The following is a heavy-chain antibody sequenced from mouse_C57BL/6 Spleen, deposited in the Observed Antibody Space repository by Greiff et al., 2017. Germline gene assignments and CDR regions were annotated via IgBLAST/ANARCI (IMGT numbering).Heavy chain of an antibody. CDR3: ARSETLTTVVPYFDY. Sequence: EVKLMESGPGLAKPSQTLSLTCSVTGYSITSDYWNWIRKFPGNKLEYMGYISYSGSTYYNPSLKSRISITRDTSKNQYYLQLNSVTTEDTDTYYCARSETLTTVVPYFDYWGQGTTLTVSS. CDR2: ISYSGST. J-gene: IGHJ2*01. CDR1: GYSITSDY. D-gene: IGHD1-1*01. V-gene: IGHV3-8*01.